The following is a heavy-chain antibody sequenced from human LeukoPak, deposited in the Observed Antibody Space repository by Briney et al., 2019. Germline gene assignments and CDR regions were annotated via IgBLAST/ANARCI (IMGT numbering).Heavy chain of an antibody. CDR2: IIPIFGTA. V-gene: IGHV1-69*05. D-gene: IGHD6-19*01. CDR3: ARGGKYSSLDDY. J-gene: IGHJ4*02. CDR1: GGTFSSYA. Sequence: SVKVSCKASGGTFSSYAISWVRQAPGQGLEWMGRIIPIFGTANYAQNFQGRGTLTTDTSPSTAYMELRSPRSADTALYYFARGGKYSSLDDYWGQGTLVTVSS.